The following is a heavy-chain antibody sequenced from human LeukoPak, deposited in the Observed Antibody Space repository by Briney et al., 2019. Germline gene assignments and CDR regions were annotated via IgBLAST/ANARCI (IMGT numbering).Heavy chain of an antibody. CDR2: IIPIFGTA. CDR1: GGTFSSYI. J-gene: IGHJ4*02. V-gene: IGHV1-69*13. CDR3: ARAYSSNWYYFDY. D-gene: IGHD6-19*01. Sequence: GASVKVSCKASGGTFSSYIINWVRQAPGQGLERMGGIIPIFGTADYAQKFQGRVTITADESTSTAYMGLSSLRSEDTAVYYCARAYSSNWYYFDYWGQGTLVTVSS.